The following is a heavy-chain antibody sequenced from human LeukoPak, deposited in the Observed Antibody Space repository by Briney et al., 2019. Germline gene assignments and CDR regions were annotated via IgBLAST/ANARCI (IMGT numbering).Heavy chain of an antibody. Sequence: PGRSLRLSCAAYGFLFSSSAIHWVRQAPGKGLEWVAGIAYEGTIRNYADSVRGRFIISRDNSKNTLYLQMNSLRAEDTAVYYCATYYYDSGTDYWGQGTLVTVSS. CDR2: IAYEGTIR. CDR1: GFLFSSSA. CDR3: ATYYYDSGTDY. V-gene: IGHV3-30*01. J-gene: IGHJ4*02. D-gene: IGHD3-22*01.